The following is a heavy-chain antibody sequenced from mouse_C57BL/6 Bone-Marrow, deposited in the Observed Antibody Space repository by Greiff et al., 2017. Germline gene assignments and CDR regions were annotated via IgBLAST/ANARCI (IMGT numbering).Heavy chain of an antibody. J-gene: IGHJ3*01. CDR1: GYTFTDYE. V-gene: IGHV1-15*01. CDR3: TRRTPPAY. CDR2: IDPETGGT. D-gene: IGHD2-14*01. Sequence: VQLQQSGAELVRPGASVTLSCKASGYTFTDYEMHWVKQTSVHGLEWIGAIDPETGGTAYNQKFKGKAILTADKSSSTAYMELRSLTSEDSAVYYCTRRTPPAYWGQGTLVTVSA.